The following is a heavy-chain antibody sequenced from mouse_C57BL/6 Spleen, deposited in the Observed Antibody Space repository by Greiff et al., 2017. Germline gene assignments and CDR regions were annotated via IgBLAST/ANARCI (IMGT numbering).Heavy chain of an antibody. Sequence: QVQLQQPGAELVRPGSSVKLSCKASGYTFTSYWMHWVKQRPIQGLEWIGNIDPSDSETHYNQKFKDKATLTVDKSSSTAYMQLSSLTSEDSAFYYCAREDYYGSSVFDYWGQGTTLTVSS. CDR2: IDPSDSET. CDR3: AREDYYGSSVFDY. V-gene: IGHV1-52*01. CDR1: GYTFTSYW. J-gene: IGHJ2*01. D-gene: IGHD1-1*01.